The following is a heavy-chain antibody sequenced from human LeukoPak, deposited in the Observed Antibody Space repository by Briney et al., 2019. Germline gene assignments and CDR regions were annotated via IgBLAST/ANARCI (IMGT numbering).Heavy chain of an antibody. Sequence: GGSLRLSCAASGFTFGTYGMDWVRQAPGKGLEWVSYISSSGSTIYYADSVKGRFTISRDNAKNSLYLQMNSLRAEDTAVYYCAELGITMIGGVWGKGTTVTISS. CDR3: AELGITMIGGV. J-gene: IGHJ6*04. D-gene: IGHD3-10*02. CDR1: GFTFGTYG. CDR2: ISSSGSTI. V-gene: IGHV3-48*04.